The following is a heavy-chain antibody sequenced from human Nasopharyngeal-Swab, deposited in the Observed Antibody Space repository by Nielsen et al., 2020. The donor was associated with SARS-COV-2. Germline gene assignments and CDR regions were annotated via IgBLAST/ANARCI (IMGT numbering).Heavy chain of an antibody. CDR1: GGSISSYY. CDR3: ARGGGVWLQLSTYFDY. Sequence: SETLSLTCTVSGGSISSYYWSWIRQPPGKGREGMGYIYYSGSTNYNPSLKSRVTISIDTSKNQFSLKLSSVSAADTAVYYCARGGGVWLQLSTYFDYWGQGTLVTVSS. D-gene: IGHD5-24*01. CDR2: IYYSGST. V-gene: IGHV4-59*01. J-gene: IGHJ4*02.